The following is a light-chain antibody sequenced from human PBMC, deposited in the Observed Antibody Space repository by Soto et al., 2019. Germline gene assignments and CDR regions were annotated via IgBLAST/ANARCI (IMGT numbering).Light chain of an antibody. Sequence: EIVLTQSPATLSLSPGERATLSCRASQSVSSYLAWYQQKPVQAPRLLIYDASNRATGIPARFSGSGSGTDFTLTISSLEPEDFAVYYCQQRSNWRFTFGPGTKVDIK. CDR2: DAS. J-gene: IGKJ3*01. CDR3: QQRSNWRFT. V-gene: IGKV3-11*01. CDR1: QSVSSY.